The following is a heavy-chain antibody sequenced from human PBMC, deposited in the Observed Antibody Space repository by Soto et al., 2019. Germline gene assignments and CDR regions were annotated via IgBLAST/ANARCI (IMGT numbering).Heavy chain of an antibody. CDR2: ISNSGSTI. V-gene: IGHV3-48*02. CDR1: GFSLNTYG. CDR3: ARAENYYYAMDV. J-gene: IGHJ6*02. Sequence: GGSLRLSCAASGFSLNTYGMNWVRQAPGTGLQWISYISNSGSTIKYADSVKGRFTISRDTAKKSLSLQMNSLRNEDTAVYYCARAENYYYAMDVWGQGTTVTVYS.